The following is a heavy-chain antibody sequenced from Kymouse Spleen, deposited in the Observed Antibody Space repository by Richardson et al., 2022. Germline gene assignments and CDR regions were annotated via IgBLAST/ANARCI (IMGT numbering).Heavy chain of an antibody. D-gene: IGHD2-2*02. V-gene: IGHV3-20*d01. CDR3: ARGLGYCSSTSCYAFDY. CDR1: GFTFDDYG. J-gene: IGHJ4*02. Sequence: EVQLVESGGGVVRPGGSLRLSCAASGFTFDDYGMSWVRQAPGKGLEWVSGINWNGGSTGYADSVKGRFTISRDNAKNSLYLQMNSLRAEDTALYYCARGLGYCSSTSCYAFDYWGQGTLVTVSS. CDR2: INWNGGST.